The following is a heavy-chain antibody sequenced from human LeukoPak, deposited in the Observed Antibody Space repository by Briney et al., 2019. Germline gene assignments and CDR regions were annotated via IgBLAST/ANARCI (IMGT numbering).Heavy chain of an antibody. V-gene: IGHV5-51*01. J-gene: IGHJ3*02. CDR3: ARGSSRLGAFDI. Sequence: GESLQISFKGPGYRFTSYWIGWVRPSPGKGLGWRGSIYPGDSDTRYSTFFQGPVTIPANNSISPAYLQWSSLKASDTAMYYCARGSSRLGAFDIWGQGKMVTVSS. CDR2: IYPGDSDT. D-gene: IGHD6-13*01. CDR1: GYRFTSYW.